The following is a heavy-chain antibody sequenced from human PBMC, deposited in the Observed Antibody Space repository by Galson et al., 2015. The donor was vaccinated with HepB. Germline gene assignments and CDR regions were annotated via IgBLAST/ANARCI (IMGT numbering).Heavy chain of an antibody. J-gene: IGHJ6*02. Sequence: SLRLSCAASGFTFSTYAMHWVRQAPGKGLEWVAIISYDGSKKYYADSVKGRFTISRDNSKNTLYLQMNSLRAEDTAVYYCAKDIMTTVTTPLYYYGMDVWGQGTTVTVSS. CDR1: GFTFSTYA. V-gene: IGHV3-30*04. CDR2: ISYDGSKK. D-gene: IGHD4-17*01. CDR3: AKDIMTTVTTPLYYYGMDV.